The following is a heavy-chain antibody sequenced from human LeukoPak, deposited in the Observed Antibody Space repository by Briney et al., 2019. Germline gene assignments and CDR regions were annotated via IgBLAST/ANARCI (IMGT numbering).Heavy chain of an antibody. Sequence: ASVKVSCKASGYTFTIYYMHWVRQAPGQGLEWMGIINPSGGSTSYAQKFQGRVTMTRDTSTSTVYMELSSLRSEDTAVYYCARDRRGGRTRPNYYYYMDVWGKGTTVTVSS. D-gene: IGHD3-10*01. CDR3: ARDRRGGRTRPNYYYYMDV. J-gene: IGHJ6*03. CDR1: GYTFTIYY. CDR2: INPSGGST. V-gene: IGHV1-46*01.